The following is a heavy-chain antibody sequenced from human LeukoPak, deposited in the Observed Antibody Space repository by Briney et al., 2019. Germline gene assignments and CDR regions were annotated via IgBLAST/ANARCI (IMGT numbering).Heavy chain of an antibody. V-gene: IGHV1-8*01. J-gene: IGHJ6*03. CDR2: MNPNSGNT. CDR3: ARGPSSSSWYSPNYYYYYMDV. CDR1: GYTFTSYD. D-gene: IGHD6-13*01. Sequence: ASVKVSCKASGYTFTSYDINWVRQATGRGLEWMGWMNPNSGNTGYAQKFQGRVTMTRNTSISTAYMELSSLRSEDTAVYYCARGPSSSSWYSPNYYYYYMDVWGKGTTVTVSS.